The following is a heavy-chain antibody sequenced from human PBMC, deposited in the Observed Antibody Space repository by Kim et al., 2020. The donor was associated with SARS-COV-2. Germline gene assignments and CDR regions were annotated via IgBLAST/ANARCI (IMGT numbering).Heavy chain of an antibody. CDR2: IYYSGST. Sequence: SETLSLTCTVSGGSISSSSYYWGWIRQPPGKGLEWIGSIYYSGSTYYNPSLKSRVTISVDTSKNQFSLKLSSVTAADTAVYYCARHPVSRDGYNNRPYYFDYWGQGTLLTVSS. CDR3: ARHPVSRDGYNNRPYYFDY. D-gene: IGHD5-12*01. J-gene: IGHJ4*02. CDR1: GGSISSSSYY. V-gene: IGHV4-39*01.